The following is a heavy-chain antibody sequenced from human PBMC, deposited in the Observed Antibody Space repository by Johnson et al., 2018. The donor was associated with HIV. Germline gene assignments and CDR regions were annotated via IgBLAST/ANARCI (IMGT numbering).Heavy chain of an antibody. CDR2: ISSNGGST. J-gene: IGHJ3*02. CDR1: GFTFSSYA. D-gene: IGHD1-26*01. CDR3: ARVRIGRENAFDI. V-gene: IGHV3-64*01. Sequence: VQLVESGGGLVQPGGSLRLSCAASGFTFSSYAMHWVRQAPGKGLEYVSAISSNGGSTYYANSVKGRFTISRDNAKNTLYVQMISLRGEDTAVYYCARVRIGRENAFDIWGQGTMVTVSS.